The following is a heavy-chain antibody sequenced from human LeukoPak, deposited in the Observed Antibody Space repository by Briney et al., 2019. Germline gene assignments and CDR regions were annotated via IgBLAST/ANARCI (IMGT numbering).Heavy chain of an antibody. CDR1: GGSISSGSYY. D-gene: IGHD1/OR15-1a*01. Sequence: NPSQTLSLTCTVSGGSISSGSYYWSWIRQPAGKGLEWIGRIYTSGSTNYNPSLKSQVTISVDTSKNQFSLKLSSVTAADTAVYYCARGTEDYYYYYMDVWGKGTTVTVSS. V-gene: IGHV4-61*02. CDR3: ARGTEDYYYYYMDV. CDR2: IYTSGST. J-gene: IGHJ6*03.